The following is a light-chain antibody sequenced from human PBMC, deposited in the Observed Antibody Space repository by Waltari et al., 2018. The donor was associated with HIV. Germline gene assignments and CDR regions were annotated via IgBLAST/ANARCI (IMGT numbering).Light chain of an antibody. Sequence: QSVLTQPPSASGTPGQRVTISCSGSISNIGSNTVNWYQQPPGTAPKIPIYTTNQRPSGVPDRFSGSKSGASASLAISGLQSDDEADYYCATWDDSLKGPVFGGGTKLTVL. J-gene: IGLJ3*02. CDR3: ATWDDSLKGPV. CDR2: TTN. CDR1: ISNIGSNT. V-gene: IGLV1-44*01.